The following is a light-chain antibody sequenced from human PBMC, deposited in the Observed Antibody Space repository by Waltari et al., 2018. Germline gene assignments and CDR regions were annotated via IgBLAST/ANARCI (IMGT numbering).Light chain of an antibody. CDR1: SSDVGGYNF. J-gene: IGLJ3*02. CDR3: CSYAGSYTWV. V-gene: IGLV2-11*01. Sequence: QSALTQPRSVSGSPGQSVTISCTGTSSDVGGYNFVSWYQPHPGKAPKRMIYDVSKRPSGVPDRFSGSKSGNTASLTISGLQAEDEADYYCCSYAGSYTWVFGGGTKLTVL. CDR2: DVS.